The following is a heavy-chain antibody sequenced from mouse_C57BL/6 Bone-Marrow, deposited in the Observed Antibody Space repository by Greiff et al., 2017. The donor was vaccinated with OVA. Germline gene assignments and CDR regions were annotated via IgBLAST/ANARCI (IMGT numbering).Heavy chain of an antibody. J-gene: IGHJ4*01. V-gene: IGHV5-9-1*02. CDR3: TRLLDAMDY. CDR2: ISSGGDYI. CDR1: GFTFSSYA. D-gene: IGHD2-1*01. Sequence: VQLKESGEGLVKPGGSLKLSCAASGFTFSSYAMSWVRQTPEKRLEWVAYISSGGDYIYYADTVKGRITIYRNNARNTLYQQMSSLKSEDTAMYYCTRLLDAMDYWGQGTSVTVSS.